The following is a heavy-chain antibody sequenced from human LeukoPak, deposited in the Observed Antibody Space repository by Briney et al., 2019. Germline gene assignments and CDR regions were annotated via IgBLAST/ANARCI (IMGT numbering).Heavy chain of an antibody. J-gene: IGHJ4*02. CDR3: ARGSRITFGGVIVMTLGY. D-gene: IGHD3-16*02. V-gene: IGHV1-46*01. CDR2: INPSGGST. Sequence: ASVKVSCKASGYTFTSYYMHWVRQAPGQGLEWMGIINPSGGSTSYAQKFQGRVTMTRDTSTSTVYMGLSSLRSEDTAVYYCARGSRITFGGVIVMTLGYWGQGTLVTVSS. CDR1: GYTFTSYY.